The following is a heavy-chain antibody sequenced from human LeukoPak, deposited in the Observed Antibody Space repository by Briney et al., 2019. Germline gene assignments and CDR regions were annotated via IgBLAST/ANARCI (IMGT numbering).Heavy chain of an antibody. D-gene: IGHD4-17*01. V-gene: IGHV4-30-4*01. Sequence: SETLSLTCTVSGGSISSGGYYWSWIRQPPGKGLEWIGYIYYSGSTYYNPSLKSRVTISVDTSKNQFSLKLSSVTAADTAVYYCARVAYGENFDYWGQGTLVTVSS. CDR3: ARVAYGENFDY. CDR1: GGSISSGGYY. J-gene: IGHJ4*02. CDR2: IYYSGST.